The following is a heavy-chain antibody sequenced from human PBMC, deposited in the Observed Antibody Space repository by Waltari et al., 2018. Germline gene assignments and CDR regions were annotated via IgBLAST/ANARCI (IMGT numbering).Heavy chain of an antibody. V-gene: IGHV3-30-3*01. CDR2: ISYDGSNK. D-gene: IGHD2-21*01. Sequence: QVQLVESGGGVVQPGRSLRLSCAASGFTFSSYAMHWVRQAPGKGLEWVAVISYDGSNKYYADSVKGRFTISRDNSKNTLYLQMNSLRAEDTAVYYCARAPRYCGGDCYFFDYWGQGTLVTVSS. CDR1: GFTFSSYA. J-gene: IGHJ4*02. CDR3: ARAPRYCGGDCYFFDY.